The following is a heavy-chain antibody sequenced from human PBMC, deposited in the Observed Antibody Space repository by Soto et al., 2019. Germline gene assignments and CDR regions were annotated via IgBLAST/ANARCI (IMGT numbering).Heavy chain of an antibody. J-gene: IGHJ4*02. Sequence: QVHLVQSGAEVKKPGASVKVACQASGYAFSAYYIHWVRQAPGQGLQGMGWVNPHTGDTNYPQTFQGRVTLTTDTSTNTASMDLTGLTSADTAVYYCARRHGARSNVFRSAFPLDYWGQGTLVVVSS. CDR1: GYAFSAYY. D-gene: IGHD2-21*01. CDR2: VNPHTGDT. CDR3: ARRHGARSNVFRSAFPLDY. V-gene: IGHV1-2*02.